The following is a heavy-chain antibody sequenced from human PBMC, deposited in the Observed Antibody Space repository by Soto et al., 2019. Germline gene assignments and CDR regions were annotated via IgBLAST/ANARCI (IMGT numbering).Heavy chain of an antibody. CDR3: AMLGFGSSWYYFHC. V-gene: IGHV3-23*01. CDR1: GFTFSNYA. CDR2: MSGSGGNT. D-gene: IGHD6-13*01. Sequence: EVQLLDSGGGLVQPGGSLRLSCAASGFTFSNYAMSWVRQAPGKGLEWVSAMSGSGGNTYYTDSVKGRFTISRDNSKNTLYLQMKSLRAEDTAVYYCAMLGFGSSWYYFHCWGQGTLVTVSS. J-gene: IGHJ4*02.